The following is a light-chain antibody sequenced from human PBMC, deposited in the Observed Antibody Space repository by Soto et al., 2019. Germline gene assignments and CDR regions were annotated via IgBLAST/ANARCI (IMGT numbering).Light chain of an antibody. J-gene: IGKJ5*01. CDR3: QQTYSIPPLN. V-gene: IGKV1-39*01. CDR2: AAS. CDR1: QSISTN. Sequence: DIQMTQSPSSLSSSLGDRVTITCRASQSISTNLNWYQEKSGKAPKLLIYAASFLKSGVPSRFSGSGSGTDYTLTISSLQPEDSATYYCQQTYSIPPLNFGQGTRLEIK.